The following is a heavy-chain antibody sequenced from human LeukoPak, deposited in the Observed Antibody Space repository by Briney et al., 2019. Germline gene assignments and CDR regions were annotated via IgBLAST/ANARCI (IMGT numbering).Heavy chain of an antibody. Sequence: GGSLRLSCAASGFTFSSNWMSWVRQAPGKRLEWVANINQDGSVKHYVDAVKGRFTISRDNSKNTLSLQMNSLRLEDTALYYCAREGGNSTSWGYFDYWGQGTLVTVSS. V-gene: IGHV3-7*01. D-gene: IGHD6-13*01. CDR2: INQDGSVK. CDR3: AREGGNSTSWGYFDY. CDR1: GFTFSSNW. J-gene: IGHJ4*02.